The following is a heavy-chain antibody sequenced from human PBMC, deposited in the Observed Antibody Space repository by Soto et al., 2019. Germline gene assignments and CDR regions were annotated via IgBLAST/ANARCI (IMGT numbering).Heavy chain of an antibody. J-gene: IGHJ4*01. CDR1: GGSIISGGYY. Sequence: SETLSLTCTVSGGSIISGGYYWILIRQPPGKGLEWIGYIYYSGSTYYNPSLKSRVTISVDTSKNQFSLKLSSVTAADTAVYYCAREGSGYDHTFFDYWGQGTLVTVSS. V-gene: IGHV4-30-4*01. CDR2: IYYSGST. CDR3: AREGSGYDHTFFDY. D-gene: IGHD5-12*01.